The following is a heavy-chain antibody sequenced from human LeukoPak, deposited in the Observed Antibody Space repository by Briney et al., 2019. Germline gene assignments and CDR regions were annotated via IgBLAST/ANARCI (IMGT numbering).Heavy chain of an antibody. J-gene: IGHJ6*02. Sequence: PGGSLRLSCAASGFTFSSYGMHWVRQAPGKGLKGVAVIWYDGSNAYYADSVKGRFTISRDNSNNTLYLQMNSLRAEDTAVYYCTRGVRPPHCSSTSCYAGYGMDVWGQGTTVTVSS. CDR3: TRGVRPPHCSSTSCYAGYGMDV. D-gene: IGHD2-2*01. V-gene: IGHV3-33*08. CDR1: GFTFSSYG. CDR2: IWYDGSNA.